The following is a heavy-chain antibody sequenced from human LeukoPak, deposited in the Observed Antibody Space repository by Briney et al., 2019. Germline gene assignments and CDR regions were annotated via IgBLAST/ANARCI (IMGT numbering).Heavy chain of an antibody. D-gene: IGHD3-10*01. Sequence: SETLSLTCAVYGGSFSGYYWSWVRQPPGKGLEWIAEIHHSGSINYNPSLKSRVTISVDKAKNQFSLNLNSVTAADTAVYYCARGGDRSFDYWGQGTLVTVSS. CDR1: GGSFSGYY. V-gene: IGHV4-34*01. CDR2: IHHSGSI. J-gene: IGHJ4*02. CDR3: ARGGDRSFDY.